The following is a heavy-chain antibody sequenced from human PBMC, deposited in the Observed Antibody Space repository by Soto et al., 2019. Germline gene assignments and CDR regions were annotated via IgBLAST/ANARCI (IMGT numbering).Heavy chain of an antibody. D-gene: IGHD2-15*01. CDR3: ARDHNFGFILYAMDV. J-gene: IGHJ6*02. CDR2: INPSSGRT. CDR1: GYTFTSYS. V-gene: IGHV1-46*01. Sequence: ASVKVSCKASGYTFTSYSMHWVRQAPGQGLEWMGIINPSSGRTSYAQNFQGRVTMTSDTSTSIVYMEMSSLKSEDTAVYYCARDHNFGFILYAMDVWGQGTTVTV.